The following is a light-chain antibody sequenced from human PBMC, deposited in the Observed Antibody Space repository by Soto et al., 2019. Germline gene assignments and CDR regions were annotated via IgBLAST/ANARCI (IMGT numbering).Light chain of an antibody. CDR3: QQYGTSPRT. Sequence: EIVLTQSPGTLSLSPGERATLSCRASQSVSSTYLAWYQQKPGQAPRLLIYSASSRATGIPDRFRGSGSATDFTLTISRLEPEDFAVYYCQQYGTSPRTFGQGTKVEIK. CDR2: SAS. V-gene: IGKV3-20*01. J-gene: IGKJ1*01. CDR1: QSVSSTY.